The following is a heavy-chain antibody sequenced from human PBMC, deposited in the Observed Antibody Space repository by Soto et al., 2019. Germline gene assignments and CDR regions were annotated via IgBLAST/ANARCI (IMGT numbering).Heavy chain of an antibody. CDR2: IYYSGST. J-gene: IGHJ5*02. Sequence: QVQLQESGPGLVKPSQTLSLTCTVSGGSISSGDYYWSWIRQPPGKGLEWIGYIYYSGSTYYNPSLKSRVTXSXXTPKNQFSLKLSSVTAADTAVYYCARDRVGNWFDPWGQGTLVTVSS. V-gene: IGHV4-30-4*01. CDR1: GGSISSGDYY. CDR3: ARDRVGNWFDP.